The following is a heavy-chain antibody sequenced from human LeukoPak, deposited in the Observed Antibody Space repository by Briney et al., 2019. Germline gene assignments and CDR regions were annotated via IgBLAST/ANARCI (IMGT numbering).Heavy chain of an antibody. CDR2: LYSGGNT. V-gene: IGHV3-53*01. J-gene: IGHJ4*02. Sequence: GGSLRLSCVVSGFTVSSNYMSWVRQAPGKGLEWVSVLYSGGNTYHADSVKGRFAISRDNSKNTLYLQMNSLRAEDTAVYYCAREGASSSFGYWGQGTLVTVSS. CDR3: AREGASSSFGY. CDR1: GFTVSSNY. D-gene: IGHD6-13*01.